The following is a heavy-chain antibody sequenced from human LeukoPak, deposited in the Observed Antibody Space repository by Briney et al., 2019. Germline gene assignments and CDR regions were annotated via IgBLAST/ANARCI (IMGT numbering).Heavy chain of an antibody. Sequence: ASVKVSCKASGYTFTDYYIHWVRQAPGQGLEWMGWLNPNSGNTGYAQKFQGRVTMTRNTSISTAYMELSSLRSEDTAVYYCARYYCSGGSCYSRVWFDPWGQGTLVTVSS. CDR3: ARYYCSGGSCYSRVWFDP. J-gene: IGHJ5*02. D-gene: IGHD2-15*01. CDR1: GYTFTDYY. CDR2: LNPNSGNT. V-gene: IGHV1-8*02.